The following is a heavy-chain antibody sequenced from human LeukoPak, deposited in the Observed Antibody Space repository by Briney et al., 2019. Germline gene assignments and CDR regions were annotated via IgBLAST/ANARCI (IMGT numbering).Heavy chain of an antibody. J-gene: IGHJ4*02. CDR3: ARAYYYDSSGLYYFDY. V-gene: IGHV3-66*01. D-gene: IGHD3-22*01. CDR1: GFTVSSNY. CDR2: IYSGGST. Sequence: GGSLRLSCAASGFTVSSNYMSWVRQAPGKGLEWVSVIYSGGSTYYADSVKGRFTISRDNSKNTLYLQMNSPRAEDTAVYYCARAYYYDSSGLYYFDYWGQGTLVTVSS.